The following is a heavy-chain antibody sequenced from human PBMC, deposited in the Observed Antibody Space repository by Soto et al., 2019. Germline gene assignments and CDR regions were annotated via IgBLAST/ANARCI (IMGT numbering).Heavy chain of an antibody. J-gene: IGHJ4*02. V-gene: IGHV3-23*01. CDR2: ISGSGGST. CDR3: AKDRDTYYYGSGRSAIDY. D-gene: IGHD3-10*01. Sequence: EVQLLESGGGLVQPGGSLRVSGAASGLTFSSYAMSWVRQAPGKGLEGVSGISGSGGSTYYADSVRGRFTISRDNSKNTLYVQMNSLRAEDTAIYYCAKDRDTYYYGSGRSAIDYWGQGTLVTVSS. CDR1: GLTFSSYA.